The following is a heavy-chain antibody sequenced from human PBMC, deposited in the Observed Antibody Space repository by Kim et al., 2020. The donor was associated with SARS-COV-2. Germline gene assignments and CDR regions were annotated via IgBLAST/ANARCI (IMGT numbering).Heavy chain of an antibody. J-gene: IGHJ3*01. V-gene: IGHV3-7*01. CDR3: ATYAGNPRAFDV. CDR2: INQDGTAK. Sequence: GGSLRLSCAASGFTSSSYFMSWVRQAPGKWLEWVANINQDGTAKYYVDSVKGRFTVSRDNAKNSLFLQMNRLRAEDTAMYFCATYAGNPRAFDVWGQGTMVTVSS. D-gene: IGHD2-8*01. CDR1: GFTSSSYF.